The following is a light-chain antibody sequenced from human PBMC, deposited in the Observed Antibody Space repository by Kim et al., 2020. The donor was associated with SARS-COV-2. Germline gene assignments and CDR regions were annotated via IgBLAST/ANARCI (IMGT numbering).Light chain of an antibody. V-gene: IGKV1-9*01. CDR3: QQLNSYFEAFT. CDR2: AAS. Sequence: IQLTQSPSSLSASVGDRVTITCRASQGISRFLTWYQQKPGKAPKLLIYAASTLQSGVPSRFSGSGSGTDFTLTISSLQPEDFASYYCQQLNSYFEAFTFGPGTKVDIK. J-gene: IGKJ3*01. CDR1: QGISRF.